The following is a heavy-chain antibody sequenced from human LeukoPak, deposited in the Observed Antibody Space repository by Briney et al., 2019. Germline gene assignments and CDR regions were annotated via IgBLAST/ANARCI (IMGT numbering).Heavy chain of an antibody. J-gene: IGHJ5*02. CDR3: ARHHCSSWGGAWFDP. CDR1: GGSFSGYY. D-gene: IGHD6-13*01. CDR2: INHSGST. Sequence: SETLSLTCAVYGGSFSGYYWTWIRQPPGKGLEWIGEINHSGSTNYNPSLKSRVTISVDTSKNQFSLKLSSVTAADTAVYYCARHHCSSWGGAWFDPWGQGTLVTVSS. V-gene: IGHV4-34*01.